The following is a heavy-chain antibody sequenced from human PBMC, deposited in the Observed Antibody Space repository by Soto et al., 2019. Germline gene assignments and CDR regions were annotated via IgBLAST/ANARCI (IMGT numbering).Heavy chain of an antibody. CDR2: ITSSGSYI. D-gene: IGHD3-3*01. V-gene: IGHV3-21*01. CDR3: ARIGAEWHPNYFHF. Sequence: PGGSLRLSCAASGFSFSSYSMNWVRQAPGKGLEWVSSITSSGSYIYYADSVKGRFTVSRDNARNSLYLQMNSLRVEDTAVYYCARIGAEWHPNYFHFWGQGTLVTVYS. CDR1: GFSFSSYS. J-gene: IGHJ4*02.